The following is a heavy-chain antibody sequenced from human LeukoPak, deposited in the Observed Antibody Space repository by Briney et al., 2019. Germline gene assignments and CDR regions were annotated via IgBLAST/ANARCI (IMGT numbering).Heavy chain of an antibody. CDR2: FDPEDGET. Sequence: ASVKVSCKVSGYTLTDLSMHWVRQAPGKGLEWMGGFDPEDGETIYAQKFQGRVTMTEDTSTDTAYMELSSLRSEDTAVYYCATDRYSGYVLDYWGQGTLVTVSS. V-gene: IGHV1-24*01. CDR1: GYTLTDLS. CDR3: ATDRYSGYVLDY. J-gene: IGHJ4*02. D-gene: IGHD5-12*01.